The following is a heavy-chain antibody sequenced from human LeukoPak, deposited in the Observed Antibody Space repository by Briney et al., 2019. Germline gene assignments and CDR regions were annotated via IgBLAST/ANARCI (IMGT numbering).Heavy chain of an antibody. CDR3: AREEWLRLGYFDY. V-gene: IGHV3-23*01. J-gene: IGHJ4*02. CDR1: GFTFSSYA. CDR2: ISGGGGST. D-gene: IGHD5-12*01. Sequence: GGSLRLSCAASGFTFSSYAMSWVRQAPGKGLEWVSAISGGGGSTYYADSVKGRFTISRDNSKNTLYLQMNSLRAEDTAVYYCAREEWLRLGYFDYWGQGTLVTVSS.